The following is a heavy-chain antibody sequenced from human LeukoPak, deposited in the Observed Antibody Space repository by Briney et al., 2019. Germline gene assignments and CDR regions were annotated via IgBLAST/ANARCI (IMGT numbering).Heavy chain of an antibody. J-gene: IGHJ4*02. CDR1: GFASSTYW. CDR3: AKNAGYSYGLYYFDY. D-gene: IGHD5-18*01. CDR2: IISSGGVT. V-gene: IGHV3-23*01. Sequence: PGGSLRLSCAASGFASSTYWLTWVRQAPGKGLEWVSSIISSGGVTYYADSLKGRFTISRDNSKNTVYLQMDSLRVEDSAVYYCAKNAGYSYGLYYFDYWGQGTLVTVSS.